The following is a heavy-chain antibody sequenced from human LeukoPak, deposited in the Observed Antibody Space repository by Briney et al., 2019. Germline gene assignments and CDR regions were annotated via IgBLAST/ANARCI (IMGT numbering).Heavy chain of an antibody. CDR1: GGSISSSNW. V-gene: IGHV4-4*02. CDR2: IYHSGST. D-gene: IGHD3-9*01. CDR3: ARLYYDILGPPWYFDL. J-gene: IGHJ2*01. Sequence: SETLSLTCAVSGGSISSSNWWSWVRQPPGKGLEWIGEIYHSGSTNYNPSLKSRVTISVDKSKNQFSLKLSSVTAADTAVYYCARLYYDILGPPWYFDLWGRGTLVTVSS.